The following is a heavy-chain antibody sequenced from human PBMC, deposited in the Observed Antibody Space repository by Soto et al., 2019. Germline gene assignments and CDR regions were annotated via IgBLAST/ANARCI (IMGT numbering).Heavy chain of an antibody. J-gene: IGHJ3*02. V-gene: IGHV1-2*02. Sequence: QVQLVQSGAEVKKPGASVTVSCKASGYTLSDYYIQWVRQAPGQGLEWMGWINPNSGDPHYAQKFQGRVTMSSDTSINTAYRELRGLRAEDTAVYYCTREGGGIAAAGAGNAAFHIWVQGTKVSVSS. CDR2: INPNSGDP. D-gene: IGHD6-13*01. CDR1: GYTLSDYY. CDR3: TREGGGIAAAGAGNAAFHI.